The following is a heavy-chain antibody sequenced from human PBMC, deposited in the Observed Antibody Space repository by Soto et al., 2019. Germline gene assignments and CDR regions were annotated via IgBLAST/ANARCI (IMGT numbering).Heavy chain of an antibody. CDR1: GGTFSSYT. D-gene: IGHD6-13*01. V-gene: IGHV1-69*02. CDR2: IIPILGIA. J-gene: IGHJ6*03. Sequence: ASVKVSCKASGGTFSSYTISWVRQAPGQGLEWMGRIIPILGIANYAQKFQGRVTITADKSTSTAYMELSSLRSEDTAVYYCARGPGSGAGTFNYYYYYYMDVWGKGTTVTVSS. CDR3: ARGPGSGAGTFNYYYYYYMDV.